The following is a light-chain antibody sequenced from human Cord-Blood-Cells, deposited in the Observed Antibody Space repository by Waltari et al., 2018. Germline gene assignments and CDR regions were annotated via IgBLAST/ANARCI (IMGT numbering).Light chain of an antibody. CDR1: SGHSSYA. J-gene: IGLJ3*02. Sequence: QLLLTQSPSASSSLGAAVKPTCTLSSGHSSYAIAWQQQQPEKGPRYLMKLNSDGSHSKGDGIPDRFSGSSSGAERYLTISSLQSEDEADYYCQTWGTGINWVFGGGTKLTVL. CDR2: LNSDGSH. V-gene: IGLV4-69*01. CDR3: QTWGTGINWV.